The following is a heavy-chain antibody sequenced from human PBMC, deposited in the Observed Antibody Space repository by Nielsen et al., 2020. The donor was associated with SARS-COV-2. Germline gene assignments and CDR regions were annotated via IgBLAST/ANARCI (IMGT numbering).Heavy chain of an antibody. Sequence: GESLKISCAASGFTFSSYAMSWVRQAPGKGLEWVSAISGSGGSTYYADSVQGRFTISRDNSKNTLFLQMSSLRAEDTAVYYCALGFGVIIIHNYYGMDVWGQGTTVTVSS. D-gene: IGHD3-3*01. J-gene: IGHJ6*02. CDR2: ISGSGGST. CDR1: GFTFSSYA. CDR3: ALGFGVIIIHNYYGMDV. V-gene: IGHV3-23*01.